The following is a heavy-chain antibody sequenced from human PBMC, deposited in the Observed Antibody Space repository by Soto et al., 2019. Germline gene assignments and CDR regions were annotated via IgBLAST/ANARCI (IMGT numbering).Heavy chain of an antibody. CDR1: GGTFSSYA. CDR2: IIPIFGTA. V-gene: IGHV1-69*13. J-gene: IGHJ6*02. CDR3: ASGYYDSSGYYKYYYYGMDV. Sequence: ASVKVSCKASGGTFSSYAISWVRQAPGQGLEWMGGIIPIFGTANYAQKFQGRVTITADESTSTAYMELSSLRPEDTAVYYCASGYYDSSGYYKYYYYGMDVWGQGTTVTVSS. D-gene: IGHD3-22*01.